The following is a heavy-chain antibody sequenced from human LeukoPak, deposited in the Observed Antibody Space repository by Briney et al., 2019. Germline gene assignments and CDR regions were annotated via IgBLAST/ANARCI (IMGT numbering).Heavy chain of an antibody. CDR2: ISSSSSYI. D-gene: IGHD2-21*02. CDR3: ARGGEIVVVTYTWFDP. Sequence: GGSLRLSCAASGFTFSSYSMNWVRQAPGKGLEWVSSISSSSSYIYYADSVKGRFTTSRDNAKNSLYLQMNRLRAEDTAVYYCARGGEIVVVTYTWFDPWGQGALVTLSS. J-gene: IGHJ5*02. CDR1: GFTFSSYS. V-gene: IGHV3-21*01.